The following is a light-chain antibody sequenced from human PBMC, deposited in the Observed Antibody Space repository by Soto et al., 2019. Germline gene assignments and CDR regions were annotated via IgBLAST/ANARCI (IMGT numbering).Light chain of an antibody. V-gene: IGKV4-1*01. CDR1: QTVIKASDNKHC. J-gene: IGKJ2*01. CDR3: QQFSSPHPMFT. CDR2: GAS. Sequence: DIVMTQSPDSLAVSLGERATINCKSSQTVIKASDNKHCLAWLQQKTGQPPKLLIYGASTRESGVPDRFSGSGSGTDFTLTSSSLQADDVAVSYCQQFSSPHPMFTFGQGTKLEIK.